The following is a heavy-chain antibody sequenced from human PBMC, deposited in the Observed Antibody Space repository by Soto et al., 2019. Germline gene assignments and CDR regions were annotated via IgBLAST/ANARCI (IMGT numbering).Heavy chain of an antibody. CDR3: ASPPDPYSGMDV. CDR2: IYPGESDT. J-gene: IGHJ6*02. Sequence: LGESLKISCKGSGYSFTSYWIGWVRQMPGKGLEWMGIIYPGESDTIYSPSFRGQVTISADKSLNTAYLQWSSLKASDTAIYFCASPPDPYSGMDVGGQGTTVPVSS. CDR1: GYSFTSYW. V-gene: IGHV5-51*01.